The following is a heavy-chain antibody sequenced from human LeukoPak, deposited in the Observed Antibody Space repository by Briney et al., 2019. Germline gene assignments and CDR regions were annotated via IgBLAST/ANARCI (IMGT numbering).Heavy chain of an antibody. Sequence: ASVKVSCKVSGYTLTELYMHWVRQATGQGLEWMGWMNPNSGNTGYAQKFQGRVTMTRNTSISTAFMELSSLRSEDTAVYYCARSLAPDFWSLYYYYYYMDVWGKGTTVTVSS. CDR1: GYTLTELY. D-gene: IGHD3-3*01. J-gene: IGHJ6*03. V-gene: IGHV1-8*01. CDR2: MNPNSGNT. CDR3: ARSLAPDFWSLYYYYYYMDV.